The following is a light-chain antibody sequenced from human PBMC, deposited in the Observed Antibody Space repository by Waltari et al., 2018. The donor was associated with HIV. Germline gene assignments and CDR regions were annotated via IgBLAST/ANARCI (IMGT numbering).Light chain of an antibody. Sequence: EIGMTQSPANLAVSPGERVTLPLRARQSVSTCLAWYQPRPGQAPRLLIYDAATRATDVPARFSGSGSGTEFILTIASLQSEDSATYYCQQYNNRPRGNTFGQGTKVGI. V-gene: IGKV3-15*01. CDR2: DAA. CDR1: QSVSTC. J-gene: IGKJ2*01. CDR3: QQYNNRPRGNT.